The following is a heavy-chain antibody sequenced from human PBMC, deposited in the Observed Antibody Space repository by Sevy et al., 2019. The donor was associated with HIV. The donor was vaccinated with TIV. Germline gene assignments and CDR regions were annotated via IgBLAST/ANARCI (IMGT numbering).Heavy chain of an antibody. Sequence: GGSLRLSCAASGFNFNMYRMNWVSQAPGKGLEWVSSISSSSSDIKYADSVKGRFTVSRDNAKNSLFLQMNSLRAEDTAVYYCATLLMWFGELPRGLDYWGQGALVTVSS. CDR2: ISSSSSDI. CDR1: GFNFNMYR. J-gene: IGHJ4*02. CDR3: ATLLMWFGELPRGLDY. V-gene: IGHV3-21*01. D-gene: IGHD3-10*01.